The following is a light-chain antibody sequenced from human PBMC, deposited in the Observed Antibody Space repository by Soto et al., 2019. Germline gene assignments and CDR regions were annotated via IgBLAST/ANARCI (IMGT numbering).Light chain of an antibody. V-gene: IGKV3-20*01. CDR3: QQYGSSPRFT. CDR1: QSVSGNH. CDR2: RAS. Sequence: EIVLTQSPGTLSLSPGERATLSCRSIQSVSGNHLAWYQQKPGQAPRLLIYRASRRATDIPDRFSGSGSGTEFSITISRLEPEDFAVYYCQQYGSSPRFTFGPGTKVDI. J-gene: IGKJ3*01.